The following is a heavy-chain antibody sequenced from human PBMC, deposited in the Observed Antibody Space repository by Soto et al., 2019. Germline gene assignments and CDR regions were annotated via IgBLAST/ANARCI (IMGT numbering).Heavy chain of an antibody. CDR3: AREGSSPSYYYYGMDV. D-gene: IGHD6-6*01. Sequence: PSETLSLTCTVSGGSISSGDYYWCWIRQPPGKGLEWFGYTYYSGSTYYNPSLKSRVTISVDTSKNQFSLKLSSVTAADTAVYYCAREGSSPSYYYYGMDVWGQGTTVTVSS. CDR2: TYYSGST. J-gene: IGHJ6*02. CDR1: GGSISSGDYY. V-gene: IGHV4-30-4*01.